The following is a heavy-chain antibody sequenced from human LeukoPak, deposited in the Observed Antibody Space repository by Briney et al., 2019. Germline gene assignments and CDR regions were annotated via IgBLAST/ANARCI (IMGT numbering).Heavy chain of an antibody. CDR2: IWYDGSNK. Sequence: PGRSLRLSCAASGFTFSSYGMHWVRQAPGKGLEWVAVIWYDGSNKYYADSVKGRFTISRDNSKNTLYLQMNSLRAEDTAVYYCASDILTGFGAFDIWGQGTMVTVSS. D-gene: IGHD3-9*01. CDR3: ASDILTGFGAFDI. CDR1: GFTFSSYG. J-gene: IGHJ3*02. V-gene: IGHV3-33*01.